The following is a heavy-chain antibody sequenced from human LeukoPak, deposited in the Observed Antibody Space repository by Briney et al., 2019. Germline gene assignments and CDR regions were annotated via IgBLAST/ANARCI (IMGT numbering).Heavy chain of an antibody. CDR1: GYTFTSYG. CDR2: ISAYNGNT. CDR3: ARDDRLYYYDSSGSNPLFDY. Sequence: ASVKVSCKASGYTFTSYGISWVRQAPGQGLEWMGWISAYNGNTNYAQKLQGRVTMTTDTSTSTAYMELRSLRSDGTAVYYCARDDRLYYYDSSGSNPLFDYWGQGTLVTVSS. V-gene: IGHV1-18*01. J-gene: IGHJ4*02. D-gene: IGHD3-22*01.